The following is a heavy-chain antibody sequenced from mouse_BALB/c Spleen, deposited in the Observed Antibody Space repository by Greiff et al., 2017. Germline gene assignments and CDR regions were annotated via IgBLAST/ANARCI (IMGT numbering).Heavy chain of an antibody. V-gene: IGHV1-82*01. D-gene: IGHD1-1*01. CDR3: ARNYGSSHYFDY. J-gene: IGHJ2*01. CDR2: IYPGDGDT. CDR1: GYAFSSSW. Sequence: QVQLKQSGPELVKPGASVKISCKASGYAFSSSWMNWVKQRPGQGLEWIGRIYPGDGDTNYNGKFKGKATLTADKSSSTAYMQLSSLTSVDSAVYFCARNYGSSHYFDYWGQGTTLTVSS.